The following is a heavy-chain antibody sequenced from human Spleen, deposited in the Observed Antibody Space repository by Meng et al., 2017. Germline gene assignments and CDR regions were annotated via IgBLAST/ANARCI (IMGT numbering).Heavy chain of an antibody. D-gene: IGHD6-13*01. J-gene: IGHJ4*02. CDR2: IDPKSGDT. CDR1: GYNFPDYW. CDR3: ARDEDISAAGKLFGDY. Sequence: VRWWQAGAEWKKPGASVKCSCKPSGYNFPDYWLHWVRRAPGQGPEWMGRIDPKSGDTHYAQRFQGRVTMTGDTSISTAYMELSGLRSDDTAMYYCARDEDISAAGKLFGDYWGQGTLVTVSS. V-gene: IGHV1-2*06.